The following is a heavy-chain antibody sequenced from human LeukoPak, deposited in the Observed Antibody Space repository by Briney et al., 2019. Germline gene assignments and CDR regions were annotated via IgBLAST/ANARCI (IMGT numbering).Heavy chain of an antibody. CDR2: IYHSGST. V-gene: IGHV4-38-2*01. CDR3: ASLWFGEPSSLDY. J-gene: IGHJ4*02. Sequence: PSETLSLTCAVSGYSISSGYYWGWIRQPPGKGLEWIGSIYHSGSTYYNPSLKSRVTISVDTSKNQFSLKLSSVTAADTAVYYCASLWFGEPSSLDYWGQGTLVTVSS. D-gene: IGHD3-10*01. CDR1: GYSISSGYY.